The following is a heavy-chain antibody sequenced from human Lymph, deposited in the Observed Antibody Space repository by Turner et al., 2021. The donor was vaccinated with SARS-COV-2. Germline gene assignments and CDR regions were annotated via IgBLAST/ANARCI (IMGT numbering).Heavy chain of an antibody. D-gene: IGHD2-21*02. CDR3: ARETVNNWVDP. CDR2: IYYRGST. CDR1: GGSMNSNY. V-gene: IGHV4-59*01. J-gene: IGHJ5*02. Sequence: QVQLQDSGPRLLKPLETLSLTCTVSGGSMNSNYWSWIRQPPGKRREWIGYIYYRGSTNYNPALKSRVTISVDTSKNQFSLKLTSVTAADTAIYSWARETVNNWVDPWGQGILVTVSS.